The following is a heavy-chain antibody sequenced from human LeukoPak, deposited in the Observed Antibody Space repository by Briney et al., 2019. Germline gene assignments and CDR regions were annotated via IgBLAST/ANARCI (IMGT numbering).Heavy chain of an antibody. CDR1: GFTFSSHE. CDR3: VRDPGITGTSF. J-gene: IGHJ4*02. Sequence: GGSLRLSCAASGFTFSSHEMNWARQAPGKGLEWVSYISGSGATIYYTDSVKGRFTISRDNAKNSLYLQMTSLRAEDTAVYYCVRDPGITGTSFWGQGTLVTVSS. CDR2: ISGSGATI. V-gene: IGHV3-48*03. D-gene: IGHD1-20*01.